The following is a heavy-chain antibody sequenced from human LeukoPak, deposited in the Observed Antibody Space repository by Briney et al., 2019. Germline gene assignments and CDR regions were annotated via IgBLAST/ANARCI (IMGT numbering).Heavy chain of an antibody. CDR1: GGSISSGSYY. CDR3: ARDRYKWELSD. CDR2: IYTSGST. Sequence: SETLSLTCTVSGGSISSGSYYWSWIRQPAGTGLEWIGRIYTSGSTNYNPSLKSRVTISVDTSKNQFSLKLSSVTAADTAVYYCARDRYKWELSDWGQGTLVTVSS. J-gene: IGHJ4*02. D-gene: IGHD1-26*01. V-gene: IGHV4-61*02.